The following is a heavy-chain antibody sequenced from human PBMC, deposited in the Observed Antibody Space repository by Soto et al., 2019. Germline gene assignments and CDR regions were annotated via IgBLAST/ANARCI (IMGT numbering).Heavy chain of an antibody. CDR2: INAGNGNT. D-gene: IGHD2-15*01. CDR3: ARDCTGGSCYSRYDY. V-gene: IGHV1-3*01. J-gene: IGHJ4*02. Sequence: QVQPVQSGAEVKKPGASVKVSCKASGYTFTSYAIHWVRQAPGLRLEWMGWINAGNGNTRYSEKFKGRVTITRDTSASTAYMELSSLISEDTAVYYCARDCTGGSCYSRYDYWGQGTLVTVSS. CDR1: GYTFTSYA.